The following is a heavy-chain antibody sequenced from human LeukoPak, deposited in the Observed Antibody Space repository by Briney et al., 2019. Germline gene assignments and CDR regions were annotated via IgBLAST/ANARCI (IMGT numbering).Heavy chain of an antibody. Sequence: PSETLSLTCTVSGGSISNYYWSWIWQPPGKGLEWIGYIYYSGSTNYNPSLKSRVTISVDTSKNQFSLKLSSVTAADTAVYYCARGPWALNDYWGQGTLVTVSS. CDR3: ARGPWALNDY. CDR2: IYYSGST. D-gene: IGHD3-16*01. V-gene: IGHV4-59*01. CDR1: GGSISNYY. J-gene: IGHJ4*02.